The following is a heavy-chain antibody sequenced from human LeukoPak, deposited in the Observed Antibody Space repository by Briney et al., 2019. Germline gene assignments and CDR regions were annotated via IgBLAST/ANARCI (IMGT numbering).Heavy chain of an antibody. Sequence: SETLSLTCTVSGGSISSYYWSWIRQPPGRGLEWIGYIYYSGSTNYNPSLKSRVTISLDTSKNQFSLKLSSVTAADTAVYYCARGANWGSPDYWGQGTLVTVSS. V-gene: IGHV4-59*01. CDR2: IYYSGST. CDR1: GGSISSYY. CDR3: ARGANWGSPDY. J-gene: IGHJ4*02. D-gene: IGHD7-27*01.